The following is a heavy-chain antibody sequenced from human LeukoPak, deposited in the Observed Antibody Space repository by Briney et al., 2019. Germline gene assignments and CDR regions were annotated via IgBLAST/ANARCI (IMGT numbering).Heavy chain of an antibody. Sequence: PSETLSLTCTVSGDSFSSNNYWTWVRQPPGQGLAWIGEIYRSGATNYNPSLRGRVTVSLDKSKNQFSLRLNSVTAADTAIYYCARNAGYSDLNYWGQGVLVTVSS. CDR1: GDSFSSNNY. J-gene: IGHJ4*02. D-gene: IGHD3-22*01. CDR2: IYRSGAT. V-gene: IGHV4-4*02. CDR3: ARNAGYSDLNY.